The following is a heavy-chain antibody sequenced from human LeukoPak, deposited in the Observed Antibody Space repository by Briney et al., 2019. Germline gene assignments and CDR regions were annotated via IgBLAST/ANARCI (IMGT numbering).Heavy chain of an antibody. J-gene: IGHJ4*02. CDR3: AKGYCGSTSYHFAY. Sequence: GGSLRLSCAASGFTFDDYAMHWVRQAPGKGLEWVSGISWNSGSIGYADSVKGRFTISRDNAKNSLYLQMNSLRAEDMALYYCAKGYCGSTSYHFAYWGQGTLVTVSS. CDR1: GFTFDDYA. D-gene: IGHD2-2*01. V-gene: IGHV3-9*03. CDR2: ISWNSGSI.